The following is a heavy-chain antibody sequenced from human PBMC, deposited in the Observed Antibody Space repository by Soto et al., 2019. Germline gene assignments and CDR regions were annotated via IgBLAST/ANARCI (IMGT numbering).Heavy chain of an antibody. V-gene: IGHV3-23*01. CDR3: ELRKTGSYFDY. Sequence: EVQLLESGGGLVQPGGSLRLSCAASGFTFSSYAMSWVRQAPGKGLEWVSAIGASGAGTYYAEYVKGRFTISRDNSKNTLYLQMNSLRAEDTAVYYCELRKTGSYFDYWGQGTLVTVSS. CDR2: IGASGAGT. CDR1: GFTFSSYA. J-gene: IGHJ4*02. D-gene: IGHD1-26*01.